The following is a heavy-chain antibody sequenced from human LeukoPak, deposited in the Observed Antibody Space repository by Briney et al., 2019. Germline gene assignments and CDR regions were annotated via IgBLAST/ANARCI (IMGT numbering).Heavy chain of an antibody. J-gene: IGHJ3*02. V-gene: IGHV4-59*01. CDR3: ARESFYAFDI. CDR2: IYYSGST. CDR1: GGSISSYY. Sequence: PSETLSHTCTVSGGSISSYYWSWIRQPPGKGLEWIGYIYYSGSTNYNPSLKSRVTISVDTSKNQFSLKLSSVTAADTAVYYCARESFYAFDIWGQGTMVTVSS. D-gene: IGHD3-16*01.